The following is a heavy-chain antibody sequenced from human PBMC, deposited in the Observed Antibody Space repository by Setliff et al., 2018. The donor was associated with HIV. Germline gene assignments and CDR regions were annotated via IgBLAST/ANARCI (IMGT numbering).Heavy chain of an antibody. CDR2: INHSGST. J-gene: IGHJ6*03. V-gene: IGHV4-34*01. Sequence: SCAVYGGSFSGYYWSWIRQPPGKGLEWIGEINHSGSTNYNPSLKSRVTISVDTSKNQFSLKLSSVTAADTAVYYCARLLRARIYYYYYMDVWGKGTTVTVSS. CDR3: ARLLRARIYYYYYMDV. CDR1: GGSFSGYY.